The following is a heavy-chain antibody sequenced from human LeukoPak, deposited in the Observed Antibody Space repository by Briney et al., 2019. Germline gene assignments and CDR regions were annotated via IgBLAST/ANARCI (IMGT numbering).Heavy chain of an antibody. CDR3: ARTSSSWYMVGLGWFDP. J-gene: IGHJ5*02. Sequence: TLSLTCTVSGGSISSGSYYWSWIRQPAGKGLEWIGRIYTSGSTNYNPSLKSRVTISVDTSKNQFSLKLSSVTAADTAVYYCARTSSSWYMVGLGWFDPWGQGTLVTVSS. CDR2: IYTSGST. CDR1: GGSISSGSYY. D-gene: IGHD6-13*01. V-gene: IGHV4-61*02.